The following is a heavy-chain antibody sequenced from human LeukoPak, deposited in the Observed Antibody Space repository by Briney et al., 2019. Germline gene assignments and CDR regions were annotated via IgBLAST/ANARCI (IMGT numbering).Heavy chain of an antibody. CDR3: ARVGCSSTSCNRYFDY. J-gene: IGHJ4*02. Sequence: SETLSLTCTVSGGSISSGDYYWSWIRQPPGKGLEWIGYIYYSGSTYYNPSLKSRFTISVDKSKNQFSLKLSSVNAAETAVYYCARVGCSSTSCNRYFDYWGKGTLVTVSP. CDR2: IYYSGST. D-gene: IGHD2-2*01. V-gene: IGHV4-30-4*08. CDR1: GGSISSGDYY.